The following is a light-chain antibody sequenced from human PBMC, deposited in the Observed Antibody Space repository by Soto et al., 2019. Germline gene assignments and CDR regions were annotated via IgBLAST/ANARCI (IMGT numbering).Light chain of an antibody. CDR2: EVN. J-gene: IGLJ1*01. V-gene: IGLV2-14*01. CDR1: SSDVGTYHY. Sequence: QSVLTQPASVSGSPGQSITISCTAASSDVGTYHYVSWYQQHPGKAPKLLIYEVNNRPSGVSVRFSGSKSGNTASLTISGLQPEDEADYYCSSYSSSSIFYVFGPGTKLTVL. CDR3: SSYSSSSIFYV.